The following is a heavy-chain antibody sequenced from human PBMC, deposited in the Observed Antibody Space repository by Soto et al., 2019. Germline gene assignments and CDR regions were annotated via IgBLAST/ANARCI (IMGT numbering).Heavy chain of an antibody. V-gene: IGHV3-21*01. CDR2: ISSSSSYI. D-gene: IGHD4-17*01. Sequence: GGSLSLSCSASGFTFSSYSMNWVRQAPGKGLEWVSSISSSSSYIYYADSVKGRFTISRDNAKNSLYLQMNSLRAEDTAVYYCARVPHDYGGNLFDYWGQGTLVTVSS. CDR3: ARVPHDYGGNLFDY. J-gene: IGHJ4*02. CDR1: GFTFSSYS.